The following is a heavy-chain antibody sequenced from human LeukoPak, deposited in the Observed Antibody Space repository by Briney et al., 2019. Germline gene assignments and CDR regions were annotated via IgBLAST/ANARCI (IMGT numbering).Heavy chain of an antibody. V-gene: IGHV1-2*02. CDR3: ARGCGGDCYLPPPPYDY. J-gene: IGHJ4*02. D-gene: IGHD2-21*02. CDR2: INPNSGGT. CDR1: GYTFTGYY. Sequence: ASVKVSCKASGYTFTGYYMHWVRQAPGQGLEWMGWINPNSGGTNYAQKFQGRVTMTRDTSISTAYMELSRLRSDDTAVYYCARGCGGDCYLPPPPYDYWGQGTLVTVSS.